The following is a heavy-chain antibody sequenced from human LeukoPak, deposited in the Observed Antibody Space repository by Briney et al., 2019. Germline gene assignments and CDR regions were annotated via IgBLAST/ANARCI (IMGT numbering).Heavy chain of an antibody. J-gene: IGHJ5*02. V-gene: IGHV4-59*01. CDR1: GGSISNFY. CDR2: VYYDGNT. D-gene: IGHD1-26*01. CDR3: ARGGWSLDP. Sequence: SETLSLTCTVSGGSISNFYWSWIRQPPGKGLERIGYVYYDGNTNYNPSLKSRVTISVDTSKNQFSLQLSSVTAADMAVYYCARGGWSLDPWGQGTLVTVSS.